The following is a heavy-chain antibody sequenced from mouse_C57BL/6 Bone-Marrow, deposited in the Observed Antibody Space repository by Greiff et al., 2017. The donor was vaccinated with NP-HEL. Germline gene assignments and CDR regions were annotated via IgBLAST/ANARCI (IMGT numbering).Heavy chain of an antibody. J-gene: IGHJ2*01. CDR2: FHPYNDDT. D-gene: IGHD1-1*01. CDR3: ARGYYGSSPYFDY. CDR1: GYTFTTYP. Sequence: VKLQESGAELVKPGASVKMSCKASGYTFTTYPIEWMKQNHGKSLEWIGNFHPYNDDTKYNEKFKGKATLTVEKSSSTVYLELSRLTSDDSAVYYCARGYYGSSPYFDYWGQGTTLTVSS. V-gene: IGHV1-47*01.